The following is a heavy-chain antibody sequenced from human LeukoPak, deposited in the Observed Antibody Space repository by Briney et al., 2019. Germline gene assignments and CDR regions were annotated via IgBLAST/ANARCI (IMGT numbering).Heavy chain of an antibody. J-gene: IGHJ3*02. CDR3: ARDLTWGAFDI. CDR2: IYYSGST. D-gene: IGHD7-27*01. CDR1: GGSISSYY. V-gene: IGHV4-59*01. Sequence: PSETLSLTCTVSGGSISSYYWSWIRQPPGKGLEWIGYIYYSGSTNYNPSLKSRVTISVDTSKNQFSLKLSSVTAADTAVYDRARDLTWGAFDIWGQGTIVTVSS.